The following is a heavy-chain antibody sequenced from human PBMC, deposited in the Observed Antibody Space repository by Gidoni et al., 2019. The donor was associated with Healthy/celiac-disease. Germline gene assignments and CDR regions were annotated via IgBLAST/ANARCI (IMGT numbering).Heavy chain of an antibody. CDR3: ANTVTQLYYFDY. Sequence: EVQLLASGGGLVQPGGSLRLSCAASGFTFSSYAMSWVRQAPGKGLEWVSAISGSGGSTYYADSVKGRFTISRDNSKNTLYLQMNSLRAEDTAVYYCANTVTQLYYFDYWGQGTLVTVSS. CDR2: ISGSGGST. J-gene: IGHJ4*02. V-gene: IGHV3-23*01. D-gene: IGHD4-4*01. CDR1: GFTFSSYA.